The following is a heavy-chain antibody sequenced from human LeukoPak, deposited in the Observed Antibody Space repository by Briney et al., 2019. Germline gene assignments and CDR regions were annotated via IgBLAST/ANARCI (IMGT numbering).Heavy chain of an antibody. CDR3: ARTSSFGVVIIPWFDY. CDR1: GGTFSSYA. Sequence: SVKVSCKASGGTFSSYAISWVRQAPGQGLERMGRIIPILGIANYAQKFQGRVTITADKSTSTAYMELSSLRSEDTAAYYCARTSSFGVVIIPWFDYWGQGTLVTVSS. J-gene: IGHJ4*02. CDR2: IIPILGIA. V-gene: IGHV1-69*04. D-gene: IGHD3-3*01.